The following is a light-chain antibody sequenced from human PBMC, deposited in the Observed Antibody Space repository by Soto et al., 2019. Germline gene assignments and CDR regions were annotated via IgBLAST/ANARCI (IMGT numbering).Light chain of an antibody. V-gene: IGLV1-51*01. CDR3: GTWDTSLSADV. CDR2: DND. J-gene: IGLJ1*01. Sequence: QSVLTQPPSVSAAPGQKVTISCSGSNSNIGYNYVSWYQHLPGTAPKVLSYDNDKRPSGIPDRFSASKSGTSATLDIAGLQTGDEADYFCGTWDTSLSADVFGPGTKLTVL. CDR1: NSNIGYNY.